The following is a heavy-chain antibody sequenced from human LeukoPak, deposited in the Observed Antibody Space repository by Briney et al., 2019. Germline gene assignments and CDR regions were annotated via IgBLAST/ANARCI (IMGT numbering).Heavy chain of an antibody. CDR2: IYYSGST. J-gene: IGHJ4*02. CDR3: ARRPGVQLWRFGY. CDR1: GGSISSSSYY. Sequence: SETLSLTCTVSGGSISSSSYYWGCIHQPTGKGLEWIGSIYYSGSTYYNPSLKSRVTISVDTSKNQFSLKLSSVTAADTAVYYCARRPGVQLWRFGYWGEGTLVTVSS. V-gene: IGHV4-39*01. D-gene: IGHD5-18*01.